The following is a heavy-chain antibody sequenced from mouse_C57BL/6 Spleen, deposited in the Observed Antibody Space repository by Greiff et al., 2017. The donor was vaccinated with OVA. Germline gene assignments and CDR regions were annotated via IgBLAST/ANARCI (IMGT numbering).Heavy chain of an antibody. CDR3: ARDDGYPAWFAY. J-gene: IGHJ3*01. CDR2: ISSGGSYT. Sequence: EVKVVESGGDLVKPGGSLKLSCAASGFTFSSYGMSWVRQTPDKRLEWVATISSGGSYTYYPDSVKGRFTISRDNAKNTLYLQMSSLKSEDTAMYYCARDDGYPAWFAYWGQGTLVTVSA. D-gene: IGHD2-3*01. V-gene: IGHV5-6*01. CDR1: GFTFSSYG.